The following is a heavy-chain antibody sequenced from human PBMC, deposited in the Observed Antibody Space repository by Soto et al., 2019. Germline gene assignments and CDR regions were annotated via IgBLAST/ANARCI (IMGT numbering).Heavy chain of an antibody. Sequence: QVQLQQSGPGLEEPSETLSLTCTVSGGSISGHYWSWIRQAPGKTLEWIGHVHSGGNTNYNPSLSSRLTVSADTSRNQFSLKLTSVTAADTAIYYCTRVLDPGYSDSWGQGTLVTVSS. V-gene: IGHV4-59*11. CDR1: GGSISGHY. D-gene: IGHD2-21*01. CDR2: VHSGGNT. J-gene: IGHJ4*02. CDR3: TRVLDPGYSDS.